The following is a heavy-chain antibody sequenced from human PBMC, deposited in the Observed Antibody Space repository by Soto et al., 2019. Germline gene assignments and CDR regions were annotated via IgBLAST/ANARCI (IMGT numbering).Heavy chain of an antibody. CDR1: GFTFSSYA. Sequence: GGSLRLSCAASGFTFSSYATSWVRQAPGKGLEWVSAISGSGGSTYYADSVKGRFTISRDNSKNTLYLQMNSLRAEDTAVYYCAKSVFGVVILKPFDYWGQGTLVTVSS. D-gene: IGHD3-3*01. CDR2: ISGSGGST. V-gene: IGHV3-23*01. J-gene: IGHJ4*02. CDR3: AKSVFGVVILKPFDY.